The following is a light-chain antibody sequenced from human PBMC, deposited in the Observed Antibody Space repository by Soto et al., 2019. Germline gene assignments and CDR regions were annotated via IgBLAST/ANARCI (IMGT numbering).Light chain of an antibody. V-gene: IGLV4-69*01. Sequence: QPVLTQSPSASASLGASVKLTCTLSSGHSNYGIAWHQLHPERGPRYLMKVNSDGSHDKGDVIPDRFSGSSSGAARFLTICGLQSEDEADYYCQTWGSGILVFGGGTKLTVL. J-gene: IGLJ3*02. CDR1: SGHSNYG. CDR3: QTWGSGILV. CDR2: VNSDGSH.